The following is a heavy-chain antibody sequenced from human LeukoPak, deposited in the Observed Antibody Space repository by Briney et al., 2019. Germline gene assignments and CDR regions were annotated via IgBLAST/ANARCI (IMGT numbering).Heavy chain of an antibody. D-gene: IGHD6-13*01. Sequence: PGGSLRLSCAASGFTFSSYGMHWVRQAPGKGLEWVAFIRYDGSNKYYADSVKGRFTISRDNSKNTLYLQINSLRAEDTAVYYCAKDQRNSSWYTVRYFQHWGQGTLVTVSS. CDR1: GFTFSSYG. CDR2: IRYDGSNK. J-gene: IGHJ1*01. CDR3: AKDQRNSSWYTVRYFQH. V-gene: IGHV3-30*02.